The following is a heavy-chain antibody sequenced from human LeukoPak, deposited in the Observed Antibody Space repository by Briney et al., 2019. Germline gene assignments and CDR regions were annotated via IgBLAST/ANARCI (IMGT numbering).Heavy chain of an antibody. CDR1: GYTFTNYD. V-gene: IGHV1-8*01. CDR2: MNPNSGNT. D-gene: IGHD6-6*01. Sequence: ASVKVSCKASGYTFTNYDINWVRQATGQGLEWMGWMNPNSGNTGSAQKFQGRVTMTRDTSITTAYMELSRLRSDDTAVYYCARQLVWGNWFDPWGQGTLVTVSS. CDR3: ARQLVWGNWFDP. J-gene: IGHJ5*02.